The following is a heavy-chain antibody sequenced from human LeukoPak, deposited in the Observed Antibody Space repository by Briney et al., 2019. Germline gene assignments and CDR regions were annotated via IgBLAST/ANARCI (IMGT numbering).Heavy chain of an antibody. Sequence: GGSLRLSCAASGFSLSSNDMNWVRQAPGKGLEWVSVIYSGGSTYYADSVKGRFTISRDNSKNTLFLQINSLRAEDTAVYYCARDMSGPLDYWGQGTLVTVSS. D-gene: IGHD1-26*01. V-gene: IGHV3-53*01. CDR3: ARDMSGPLDY. CDR2: IYSGGST. CDR1: GFSLSSND. J-gene: IGHJ4*02.